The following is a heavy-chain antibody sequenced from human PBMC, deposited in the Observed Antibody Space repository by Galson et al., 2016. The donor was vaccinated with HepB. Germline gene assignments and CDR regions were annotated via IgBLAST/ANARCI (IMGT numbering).Heavy chain of an antibody. V-gene: IGHV4-59*01. CDR3: ARDDSGGWYGFHYGMDV. Sequence: SETLSLTCTVSGASISGYYLSWIRQPPGKGLEWIGYIYYSGRTNYNPSLKSRVTISVDTSKKQFSLKLSSVTAADSVVYYCARDDSGGWYGFHYGMDVWGQGTTVTVSS. CDR1: GASISGYY. CDR2: IYYSGRT. J-gene: IGHJ6*02. D-gene: IGHD6-19*01.